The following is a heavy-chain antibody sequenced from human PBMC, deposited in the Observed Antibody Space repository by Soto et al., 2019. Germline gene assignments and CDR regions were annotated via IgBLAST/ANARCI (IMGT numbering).Heavy chain of an antibody. CDR3: ARVGGHSGSYYYGMDV. J-gene: IGHJ6*02. Sequence: ASVKVSCKASGYTFTSYGISWGRQAPGQGLEWMGWISAYNGNTNYAQKLQGRVTMTTDTSTSTAYMELRSLRSDDTAVYYCARVGGHSGSYYYGMDVWGQGTTVTVSS. CDR2: ISAYNGNT. D-gene: IGHD1-26*01. V-gene: IGHV1-18*01. CDR1: GYTFTSYG.